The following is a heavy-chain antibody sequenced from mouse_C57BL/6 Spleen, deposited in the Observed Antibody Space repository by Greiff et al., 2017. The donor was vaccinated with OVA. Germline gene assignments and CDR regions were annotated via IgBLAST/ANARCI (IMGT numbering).Heavy chain of an antibody. CDR3: ARRLHYYAMDY. CDR1: GYTFTSYG. CDR2: IYPRSGNT. J-gene: IGHJ4*01. V-gene: IGHV1-81*01. Sequence: VKLMESGAELARPGASVKLSCKASGYTFTSYGISWVKQRTGQGLEWIGEIYPRSGNTYYNEKFKGKATLTADKSSSTAYMELRSLTSEDSAVYFCARRLHYYAMDYWGQGTSVTVSS.